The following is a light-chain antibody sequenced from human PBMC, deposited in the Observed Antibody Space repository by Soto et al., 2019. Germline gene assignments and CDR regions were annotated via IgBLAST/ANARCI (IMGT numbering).Light chain of an antibody. CDR3: QQYISSQLT. CDR2: GAS. CDR1: QSVSSSY. V-gene: IGKV3-20*01. Sequence: EIVLTQSPDTLSLSPGERATLSCRASQSVSSSYLAWYQQKPGQAPRLLIYGASSRATGIPDRFSGSESGTDFTLTISRLEPEDFAVYYCQQYISSQLTFGGGTKVEIK. J-gene: IGKJ4*01.